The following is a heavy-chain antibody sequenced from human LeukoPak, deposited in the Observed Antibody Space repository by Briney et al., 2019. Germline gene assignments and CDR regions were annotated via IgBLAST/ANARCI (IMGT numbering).Heavy chain of an antibody. J-gene: IGHJ4*02. D-gene: IGHD3-10*01. CDR3: AKYYYGSGSYYKDYFDY. CDR2: ISGSGGST. CDR1: GFTFSSYA. V-gene: IGHV3-23*01. Sequence: PGGSLRLSCAASGFTFSSYAMSWVRQAPGKGLGWVSAISGSGGSTYYADSVKGRFTISRDNSKNTLYLQMNSLRAEDTAVYYCAKYYYGSGSYYKDYFDYWGQGTLVTVSS.